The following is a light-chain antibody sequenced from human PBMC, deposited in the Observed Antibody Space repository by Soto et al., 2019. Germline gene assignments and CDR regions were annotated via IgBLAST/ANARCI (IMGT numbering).Light chain of an antibody. CDR2: GTS. CDR1: QSVSSY. V-gene: IGKV3-15*01. J-gene: IGKJ3*01. CDR3: QQYNSYPRT. Sequence: EIVLTQSPATLSLSPGERATLSCRASQSVSSYLAWYQQKPGQAPRLLIYGTSSRATGTPARFSGSGSGTEFTLTISSLQSDDFATYYCQQYNSYPRTFGPGTKVDIK.